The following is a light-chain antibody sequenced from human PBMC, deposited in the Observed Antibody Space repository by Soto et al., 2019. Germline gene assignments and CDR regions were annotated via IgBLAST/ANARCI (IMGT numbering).Light chain of an antibody. CDR3: QQRSNWPPGA. CDR1: QTISSW. Sequence: DIQMTQSPSTLSGSVGDRVTITCRASQTISSWLAWYQQKPGKAPKLLIYKASTLKSGVPSRFSGSGSGTEFTLTISSLQPDDFATYYCQQRSNWPPGAFGQGTRLENK. V-gene: IGKV1-5*03. J-gene: IGKJ5*01. CDR2: KAS.